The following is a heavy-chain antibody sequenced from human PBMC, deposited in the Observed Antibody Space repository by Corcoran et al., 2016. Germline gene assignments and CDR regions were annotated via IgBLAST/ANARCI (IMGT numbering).Heavy chain of an antibody. J-gene: IGHJ3*01. CDR3: ARDSYDSSAYGAFDV. Sequence: EVQLVESGGDLAQPGGSLRLSCAASGFTFSDYWMTWVRQAPGKGLEWVAHIKKDGSEKEYVDSVKGRFTISRDTARNLLYLQMNSLRVEDTAVYYCARDSYDSSAYGAFDVWGQGTTVTVSS. V-gene: IGHV3-7*01. CDR2: IKKDGSEK. D-gene: IGHD3-22*01. CDR1: GFTFSDYW.